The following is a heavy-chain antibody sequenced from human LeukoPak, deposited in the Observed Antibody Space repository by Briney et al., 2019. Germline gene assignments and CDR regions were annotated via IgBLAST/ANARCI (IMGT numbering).Heavy chain of an antibody. CDR2: IYRNADGGTT. Sequence: GGSLRLSCAASGFTFSNAWMTWVRQAPGKGLEWVGRIYRNADGGTTDYAAPVKGRFTISRGDSKNTLYLQMNSLKTEDTAVYYCTTDSYCSTTTCYASSNYYYGLDTWGQGTSVTVSS. D-gene: IGHD2-2*01. V-gene: IGHV3-15*05. CDR1: GFTFSNAW. J-gene: IGHJ6*02. CDR3: TTDSYCSTTTCYASSNYYYGLDT.